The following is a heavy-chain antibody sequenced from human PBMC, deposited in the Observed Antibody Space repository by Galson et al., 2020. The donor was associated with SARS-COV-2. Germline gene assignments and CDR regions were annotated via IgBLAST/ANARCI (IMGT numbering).Heavy chain of an antibody. V-gene: IGHV4-61*02. CDR3: ARESRWDLYFDH. Sequence: SETLSLTCTVSGGSISSGSYYWSWIRQPAGKGLEWIGRIYTGVNTNYNPSLKSRVTTSVDTSKNQFSLKLSSVTAADTAVYYCARESRWDLYFDHWGQGTLVTVSS. CDR1: GGSISSGSYY. D-gene: IGHD1-26*01. CDR2: IYTGVNT. J-gene: IGHJ4*02.